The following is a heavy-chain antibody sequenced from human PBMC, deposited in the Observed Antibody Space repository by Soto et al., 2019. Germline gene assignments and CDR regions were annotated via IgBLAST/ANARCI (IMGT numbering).Heavy chain of an antibody. Sequence: QVQLVESGGGVVQPGRSLRLSCAASGFTFSSYGMHWVRQAPGKGLEGVAVISYDGSNKYYADSVKGRFTISRDNSKNTLYLQMNSLRAEDTAVYYCAKGVYYGSGSPIAHFDYWGQGTLVTVSS. CDR1: GFTFSSYG. J-gene: IGHJ4*02. V-gene: IGHV3-30*18. CDR2: ISYDGSNK. D-gene: IGHD3-10*01. CDR3: AKGVYYGSGSPIAHFDY.